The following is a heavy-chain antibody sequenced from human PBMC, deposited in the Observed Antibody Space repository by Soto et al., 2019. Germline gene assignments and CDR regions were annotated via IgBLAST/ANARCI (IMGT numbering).Heavy chain of an antibody. V-gene: IGHV1-69*12. CDR1: GGTFNSHT. Sequence: QVQLVQSGAEVKKPGSSVKVSCRAPGGTFNSHTITWVRQAPGQGLEWMGGIMPMFGVTNYARKFQGRLTRTAKESTTTAYMEVSGLTSEDTAVYYCAGEGVTSSMSLPWMGYHSYGLAVWGQGTTVIVSS. CDR3: AGEGVTSSMSLPWMGYHSYGLAV. D-gene: IGHD2-2*01. J-gene: IGHJ6*02. CDR2: IMPMFGVT.